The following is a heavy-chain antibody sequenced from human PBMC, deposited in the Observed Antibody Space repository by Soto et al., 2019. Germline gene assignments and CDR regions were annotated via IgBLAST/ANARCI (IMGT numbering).Heavy chain of an antibody. J-gene: IGHJ4*02. CDR1: GFSLTTRGVG. V-gene: IGHV2-5*02. D-gene: IGHD5-18*01. Sequence: QITLKESGPTLVRPTQTLTLTCRSSGFSLTTRGVGVAGIRQPPGKALEWLALLYWDDDEGYSPSLKSRLTITKDTSKNRVVLTITIMDPVDTATYYCAHRPRGFSYHFDYWGQGTLVTVSS. CDR2: LYWDDDE. CDR3: AHRPRGFSYHFDY.